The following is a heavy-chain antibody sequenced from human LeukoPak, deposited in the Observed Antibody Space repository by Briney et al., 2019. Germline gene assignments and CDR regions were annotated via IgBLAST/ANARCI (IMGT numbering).Heavy chain of an antibody. Sequence: SETLSLTCTVSGGSISPYYWSWIRQTPGKGLEWTGYILYSGTTTNYNPSLKSRVTISVDTSKNQFSLKLSSVTAAVTAVYYCARVGDWNDLVYWGQGTLVTVSS. CDR3: ARVGDWNDLVY. J-gene: IGHJ4*02. V-gene: IGHV4-59*01. D-gene: IGHD1-1*01. CDR1: GGSISPYY. CDR2: ILYSGTTT.